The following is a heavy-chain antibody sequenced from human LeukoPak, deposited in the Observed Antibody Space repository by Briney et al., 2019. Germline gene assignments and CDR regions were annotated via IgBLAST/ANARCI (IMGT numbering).Heavy chain of an antibody. CDR3: ARGGAVAGFLYYFDY. V-gene: IGHV4-4*02. D-gene: IGHD6-19*01. CDR2: IFHSGAT. Sequence: SGTLSLTCAVSGGSISSNNWWNWVRQPPGKGLEWIGEIFHSGATNYNPSLKSRVTISVDTSKNQFSLKLSSVTAADTAVYYCARGGAVAGFLYYFDYWGQGTLVTVSS. J-gene: IGHJ4*02. CDR1: GGSISSNNW.